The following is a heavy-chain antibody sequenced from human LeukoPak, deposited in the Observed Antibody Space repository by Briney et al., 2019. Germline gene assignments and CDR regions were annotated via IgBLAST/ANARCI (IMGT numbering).Heavy chain of an antibody. J-gene: IGHJ3*02. V-gene: IGHV3-48*03. D-gene: IGHD3-22*01. Sequence: QPGGSPRLSCAASGFTFSSYEMNWVRQAPGKGLEWVSYISSSGSTVYYTDSVKGRFTISRDNAKNSLYLQMNSLRAEDTAVYYCARGARYYDSSGYYKADAFDIWGQGTMVTVSS. CDR3: ARGARYYDSSGYYKADAFDI. CDR2: ISSSGSTV. CDR1: GFTFSSYE.